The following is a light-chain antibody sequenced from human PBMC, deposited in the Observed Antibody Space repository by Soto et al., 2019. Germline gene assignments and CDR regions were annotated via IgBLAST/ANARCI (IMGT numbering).Light chain of an antibody. V-gene: IGLV2-14*03. CDR1: SSDVGGFNY. CDR3: SSYTSSSTWV. J-gene: IGLJ3*02. Sequence: QSALTQPASVSGSPGQSITISCTGTSSDVGGFNYVSWYQHHPGKAPKLMIYDVSHRPSGVSNRFSGSKSGNTASLTISGLQAEDEGDYYCSSYTSSSTWVFGGGTQLTVL. CDR2: DVS.